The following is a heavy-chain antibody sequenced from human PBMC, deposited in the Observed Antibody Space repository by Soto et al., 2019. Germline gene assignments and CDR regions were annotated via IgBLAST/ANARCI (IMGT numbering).Heavy chain of an antibody. D-gene: IGHD1-20*01. CDR2: LSDRGTS. J-gene: IGHJ4*02. Sequence: GALRLSCAASGFSVSIYMSWVRQAPGKGLEWVSTLSDRGTSHYAESVKTRFTISTDQSRNTVYLQMDSLRADDTAIYYCAKAKNDYNWDNRPPFDYWGQGTLVTVSS. CDR1: GFSVSIY. V-gene: IGHV3-53*01. CDR3: AKAKNDYNWDNRPPFDY.